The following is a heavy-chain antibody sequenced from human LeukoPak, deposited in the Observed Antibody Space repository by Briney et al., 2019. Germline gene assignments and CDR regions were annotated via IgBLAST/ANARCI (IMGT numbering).Heavy chain of an antibody. CDR3: ARVGSYYDMDV. D-gene: IGHD3-10*01. Sequence: GGSLRLSCAASGFTLSNHWMIWVRQAPGKGLECVANIKQDGIEKYYLDSVKGRFTVSRDIFQNTLYLQMNNLRAEDTAVYYCARVGSYYDMDVWGQGTTVTVSS. CDR1: GFTLSNHW. J-gene: IGHJ6*02. CDR2: IKQDGIEK. V-gene: IGHV3-7*03.